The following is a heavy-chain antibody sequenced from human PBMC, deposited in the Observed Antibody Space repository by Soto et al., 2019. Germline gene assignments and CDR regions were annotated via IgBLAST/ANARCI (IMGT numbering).Heavy chain of an antibody. D-gene: IGHD3-10*01. J-gene: IGHJ4*02. CDR3: TTKAGDTYYYGSGSYEIIDY. Sequence: EVQLVESGGGLVKPGGSLRLSCAASGFTFSNAWMSWVSQAPGKGLEWVGRIKSKTDGGTTDYAAPVKGSFTISRDDSNNTLHLQRSSLKTEDTAVYYCTTKAGDTYYYGSGSYEIIDYRGQGTLVTVST. CDR2: IKSKTDGGTT. V-gene: IGHV3-15*01. CDR1: GFTFSNAW.